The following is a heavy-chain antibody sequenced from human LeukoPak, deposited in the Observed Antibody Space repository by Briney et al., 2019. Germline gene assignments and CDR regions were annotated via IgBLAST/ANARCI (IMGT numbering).Heavy chain of an antibody. Sequence: PGGSLRLSCAASGFTFSSYPMIWVRQAPGKGLEWVSAISAAGGSTHYADSVRGRFTISRDNSKNMLYLQMNSLRAEDTAVYYCAKDRLESRNKWYDSDCWGQGTLVTVSS. D-gene: IGHD1-1*01. CDR2: ISAAGGST. CDR1: GFTFSSYP. CDR3: AKDRLESRNKWYDSDC. J-gene: IGHJ4*02. V-gene: IGHV3-23*01.